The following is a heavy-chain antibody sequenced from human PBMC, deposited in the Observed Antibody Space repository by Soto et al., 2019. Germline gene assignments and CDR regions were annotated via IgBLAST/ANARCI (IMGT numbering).Heavy chain of an antibody. CDR2: IKQDGSEK. Sequence: GGSLRLSCAASGFTFSSYWMSWVRQAPGKGLEWVANIKQDGSEKYYVDSVKGRFTISRDNAKNSLYLQMNSLRAEDTAVYYCARDYDFWSGYYDGPVDYWGQGTLVTVSS. V-gene: IGHV3-7*01. CDR3: ARDYDFWSGYYDGPVDY. J-gene: IGHJ4*02. CDR1: GFTFSSYW. D-gene: IGHD3-3*01.